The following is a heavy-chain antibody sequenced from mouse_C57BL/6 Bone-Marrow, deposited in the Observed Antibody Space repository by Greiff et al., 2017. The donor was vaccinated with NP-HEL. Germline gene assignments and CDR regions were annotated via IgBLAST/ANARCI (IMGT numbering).Heavy chain of an antibody. Sequence: QVQLQQPGTELVKPGASVKLSCKASGYTFTSYWMHWVKQRPGQGLEWIGNINPSNGGTNYNEKFKSKATLTVDKSSSTAYMQLSSRTAEDSAVYYCARFYGSSYTFAYWGQGTLVTVSA. J-gene: IGHJ3*01. CDR1: GYTFTSYW. CDR3: ARFYGSSYTFAY. V-gene: IGHV1-53*01. CDR2: INPSNGGT. D-gene: IGHD1-1*01.